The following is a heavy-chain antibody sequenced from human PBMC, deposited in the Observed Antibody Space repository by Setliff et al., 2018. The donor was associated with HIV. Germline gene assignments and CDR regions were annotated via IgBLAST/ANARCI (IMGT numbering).Heavy chain of an antibody. CDR3: ARDEQYQLLLDY. CDR2: ISTYNGNT. CDR1: GYSFTSYG. Sequence: GASVKVSCKAFGYSFTSYGISWVRQAPGQGLEWMGWISTYNGNTNYAQKVQSRVTMTTDTSTNTAYMELRSLRSDDTAVYYCARDEQYQLLLDYWGQGTLVTVSS. J-gene: IGHJ4*02. V-gene: IGHV1-18*01. D-gene: IGHD2-2*01.